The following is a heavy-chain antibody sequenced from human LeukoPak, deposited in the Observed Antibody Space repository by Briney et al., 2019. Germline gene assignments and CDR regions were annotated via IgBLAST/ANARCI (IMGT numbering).Heavy chain of an antibody. CDR1: GYTFSSYG. J-gene: IGHJ3*02. D-gene: IGHD4-23*01. V-gene: IGHV1-18*01. CDR2: ISTYNGNT. CDR3: ARDLLGGGKPETAFDI. Sequence: ASVKVSCKASGYTFSSYGITWVRQAPGQGLEWLGWISTYNGNTNYAQKLQGRVTMTLDTSTTTAYLEMRSLRSDDTAAYFCARDLLGGGKPETAFDIWGQGTMVTVSS.